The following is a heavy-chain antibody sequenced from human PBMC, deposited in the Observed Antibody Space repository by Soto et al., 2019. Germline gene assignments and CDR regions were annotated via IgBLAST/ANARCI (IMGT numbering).Heavy chain of an antibody. CDR2: IYYTGSA. D-gene: IGHD3-3*01. J-gene: IGHJ4*02. CDR1: GGSISSGGYY. V-gene: IGHV4-31*03. Sequence: SETLSLTCTVSGGSISSGGYYWTWIRQHPGKGLEWIGYIYYTGSAYYNPSLKTRLTLSIDTSRSPFSLKRSSVTTADTAVYYCARATYYDFWSGYNTGVYYFDNWGQETLVTVSS. CDR3: ARATYYDFWSGYNTGVYYFDN.